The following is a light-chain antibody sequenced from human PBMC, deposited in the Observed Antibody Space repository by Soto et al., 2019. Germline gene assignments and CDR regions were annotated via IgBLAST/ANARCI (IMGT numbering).Light chain of an antibody. CDR3: QQYDDSIT. V-gene: IGKV3-20*01. CDR2: GAS. J-gene: IGKJ5*01. CDR1: QSVSSSY. Sequence: EIVLTQSPDTMSLSPGERATLSCRASQSVSSSYLAWYQQKPGQAPRLLIYGASRRATGIPDRISGSGYGTDFTLTISRQEPEYFAVFYWQQYDDSITFGQGTRLEIE.